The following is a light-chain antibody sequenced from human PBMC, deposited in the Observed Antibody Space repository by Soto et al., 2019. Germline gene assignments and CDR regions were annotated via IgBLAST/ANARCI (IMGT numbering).Light chain of an antibody. V-gene: IGKV1-17*01. CDR1: QAIRKD. Sequence: IQMTQSPSSLSASVGERVTITCRASQAIRKDLGWYQQKPGEAPKLLISAASSLQSGVPSRFSGSGSGTEFTLTISGLQPDDFATYYCQQYNSYWTFGQGTKV. J-gene: IGKJ1*01. CDR2: AAS. CDR3: QQYNSYWT.